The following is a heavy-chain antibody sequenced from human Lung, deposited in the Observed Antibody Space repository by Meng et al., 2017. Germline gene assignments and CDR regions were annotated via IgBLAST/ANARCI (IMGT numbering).Heavy chain of an antibody. Sequence: QVQLVQSGAEVKKPGSSVKVACKTSGGSFSTHTFSWVRQAPGQGLEWMGGLIAVFDKTKAAPRFQDRVTFTADESTSTAYMELSSLTFDDTAVYFCARGRRNELLFDYWGQGTLVTVSS. J-gene: IGHJ4*02. CDR2: LIAVFDKT. CDR1: GGSFSTHT. D-gene: IGHD4-23*01. CDR3: ARGRRNELLFDY. V-gene: IGHV1-69*13.